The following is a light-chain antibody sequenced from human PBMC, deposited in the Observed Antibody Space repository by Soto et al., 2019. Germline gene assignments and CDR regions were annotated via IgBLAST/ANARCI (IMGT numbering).Light chain of an antibody. CDR1: SSNIGAGYD. Sequence: QSVLTQPPSVSGAPGQRVTISCTGSSSNIGAGYDVHWYQQLPGTAPKLLIFRNNNRPSGVPDRFSGSKSGTSASLAITGLQAEDEADYYCQSYDSSLSAYVFATGTKVIVL. V-gene: IGLV1-40*01. CDR3: QSYDSSLSAYV. J-gene: IGLJ1*01. CDR2: RNN.